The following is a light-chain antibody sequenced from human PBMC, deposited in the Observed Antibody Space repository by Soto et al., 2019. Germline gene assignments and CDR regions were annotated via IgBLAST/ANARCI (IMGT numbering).Light chain of an antibody. Sequence: QAVVTQEPSLTVSPGGTVTLTCGSSTGGVTSGHYPYWFQQKPGQAPRTLIYDTSNKHSWTPARFSGSLLGGKAALTLSGAQPEDEAEYYCLLSYSGARSGVFGTGTKLTVL. J-gene: IGLJ1*01. CDR1: TGGVTSGHY. CDR3: LLSYSGARSGV. V-gene: IGLV7-46*01. CDR2: DTS.